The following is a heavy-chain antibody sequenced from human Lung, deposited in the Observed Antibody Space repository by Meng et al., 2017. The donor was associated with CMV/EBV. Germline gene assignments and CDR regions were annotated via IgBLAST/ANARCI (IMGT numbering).Heavy chain of an antibody. CDR3: ARYDFWSGYVY. J-gene: IGHJ4*02. Sequence: SXTXSLTCAVYGGSFSGYYWSWIRQPPGEGLEWIGEINHSGSTNYNPSLKSRVTISVDTSKNQFSLKLSSVTAADTAVYYCARYDFWSGYVYWGQGTLVTVSS. CDR2: INHSGST. D-gene: IGHD3-3*01. V-gene: IGHV4-34*01. CDR1: GGSFSGYY.